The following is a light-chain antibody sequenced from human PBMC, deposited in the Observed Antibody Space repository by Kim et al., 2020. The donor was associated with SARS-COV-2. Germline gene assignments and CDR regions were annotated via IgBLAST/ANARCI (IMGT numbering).Light chain of an antibody. CDR2: DVS. CDR1: SSDVGGYNY. CDR3: SSYTTSSTSGD. Sequence: QSALTQPASVSGSPGQSITISCTGTSSDVGGYNYVSSYQQHPGKAPKLMIYDVSERPSGVSNRFSGSKSGNTASLTISVLQAEDEADYYCSSYTTSSTSGDFGGGTQLTVL. J-gene: IGLJ2*01. V-gene: IGLV2-14*01.